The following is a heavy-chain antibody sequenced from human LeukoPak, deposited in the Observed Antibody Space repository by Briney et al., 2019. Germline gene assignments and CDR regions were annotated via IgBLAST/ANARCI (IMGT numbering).Heavy chain of an antibody. D-gene: IGHD1-26*01. CDR2: INQDGSKI. Sequence: GGSLRLSCAASGFSFSAFWMSWVRQAPGQGPEWVANINQDGSKIYYVDSVRGRFTISRDNSKNTLYLQMNSLRAEDTAVYYCVKGVRMGVTSAFDIWGQGTMVTVSS. CDR1: GFSFSAFW. V-gene: IGHV3-7*03. CDR3: VKGVRMGVTSAFDI. J-gene: IGHJ3*02.